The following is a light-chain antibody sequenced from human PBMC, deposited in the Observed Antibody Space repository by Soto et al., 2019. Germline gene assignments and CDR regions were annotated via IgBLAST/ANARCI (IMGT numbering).Light chain of an antibody. CDR1: QSVSSY. V-gene: IGKV3-11*01. Sequence: ESVLTQSPATLSLSPGERATLSCRASQSVSSYLAWYQQKPGQAPRLLIYDASNRATGIPARFSGSGSGTDFTLTISSLGPEDFAVYYCQQRSNWPPLFTFGPGTKVDIK. CDR2: DAS. J-gene: IGKJ3*01. CDR3: QQRSNWPPLFT.